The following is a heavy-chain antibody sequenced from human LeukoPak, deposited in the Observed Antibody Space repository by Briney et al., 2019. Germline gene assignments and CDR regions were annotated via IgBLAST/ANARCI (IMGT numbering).Heavy chain of an antibody. CDR3: AKGLSRDPLAVAGTSGAFDI. Sequence: GGSLRLSRAASGFTFSSYAMSWVRQAPGKGLEWVSAISGSGGSTYYADSVKGRFTISRGNSKNTLYLQMNSLRAEDTAVYYCAKGLSRDPLAVAGTSGAFDIWGQGTMVTVSS. J-gene: IGHJ3*02. D-gene: IGHD6-19*01. CDR1: GFTFSSYA. CDR2: ISGSGGST. V-gene: IGHV3-23*01.